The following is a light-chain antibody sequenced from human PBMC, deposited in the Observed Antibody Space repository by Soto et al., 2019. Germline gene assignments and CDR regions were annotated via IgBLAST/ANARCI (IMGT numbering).Light chain of an antibody. CDR1: QSISSW. CDR2: DAS. V-gene: IGKV1-5*01. Sequence: DIQITQSPSTLSASVGDTVTVTCRASQSISSWLAWYQQKAGKAPKLLIYDASTLESGVPSRFSGSGSGTEFTLTISSLQPDDFATYYCQQYNSYSRTFGQGTKVDNK. CDR3: QQYNSYSRT. J-gene: IGKJ1*01.